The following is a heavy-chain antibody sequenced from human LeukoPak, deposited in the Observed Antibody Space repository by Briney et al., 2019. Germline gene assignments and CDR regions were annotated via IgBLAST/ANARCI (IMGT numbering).Heavy chain of an antibody. CDR1: GFTFSGSA. CDR3: LGYCSSTSCFNAFDI. Sequence: GGSLRLSCAASGFTFSGSAMHWVRQASGKGLECVGRIRSKANSYATAYAASVKGRFTISRDDSKNTAYLQMNSLKTEDTAVYYCLGYCSSTSCFNAFDIWGQGTMVTVSS. V-gene: IGHV3-73*01. CDR2: IRSKANSYAT. D-gene: IGHD2-2*01. J-gene: IGHJ3*02.